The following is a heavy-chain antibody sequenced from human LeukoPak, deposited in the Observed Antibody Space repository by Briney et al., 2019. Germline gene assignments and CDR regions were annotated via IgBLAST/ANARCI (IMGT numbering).Heavy chain of an antibody. D-gene: IGHD2-2*01. CDR3: ARDRDIVVVPAALDY. V-gene: IGHV3-30-3*01. Sequence: SCKASGYTFTDYAMHWVRQAPGKGLEWVAVISYDGSNKYYADSVKGRFTISRDNSKNTLYLQMNSLRAEDTAVYYCARDRDIVVVPAALDYWGQGTLVTVSS. CDR1: GYTFTDYA. J-gene: IGHJ4*02. CDR2: ISYDGSNK.